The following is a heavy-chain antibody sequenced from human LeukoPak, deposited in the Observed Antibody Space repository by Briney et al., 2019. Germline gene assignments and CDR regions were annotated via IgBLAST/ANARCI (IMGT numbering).Heavy chain of an antibody. CDR3: ARTYYYDTVLLDY. D-gene: IGHD3-22*01. CDR2: LPYDGSYT. V-gene: IGHV3-30*02. Sequence: RGSLRLSCATSGFTFNSFGMHWVRQTPGKGLEWVTFLPYDGSYTSYADSVKGRFTISRDNSKNTLYLQMNSLRAEDTAVYYCARTYYYDTVLLDYWGQGTLVTVSS. J-gene: IGHJ4*02. CDR1: GFTFNSFG.